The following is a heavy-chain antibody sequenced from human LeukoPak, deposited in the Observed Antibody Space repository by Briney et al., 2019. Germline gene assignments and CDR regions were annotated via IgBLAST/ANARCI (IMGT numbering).Heavy chain of an antibody. Sequence: GASVKVSCKASGGTFSSYAISWVRQAPGQGLEWMGGIIPIFGTANYAQKFQGRVTITADESTSTAYMELSSLRSEDTAVYCCARAKRPTGAFDIWGQGTMVTVSS. CDR1: GGTFSSYA. CDR2: IIPIFGTA. CDR3: ARAKRPTGAFDI. D-gene: IGHD5-24*01. J-gene: IGHJ3*02. V-gene: IGHV1-69*13.